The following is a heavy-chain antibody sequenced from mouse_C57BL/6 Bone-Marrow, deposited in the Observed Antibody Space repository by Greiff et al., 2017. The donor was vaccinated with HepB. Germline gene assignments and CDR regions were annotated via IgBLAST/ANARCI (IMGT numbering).Heavy chain of an antibody. CDR1: GFTFSDYY. CDR2: ISNGGGST. Sequence: EVMLVESGGGLVQPGGSLKLSCAASGFTFSDYYMYWVRQTPEKRLEWVAYISNGGGSTYYPDTVKGRFTISRDNAKNTLYLQMSRLKSEDTAMYYCARQGYYGYDEGGNFDYWGQGTTLTVSS. CDR3: ARQGYYGYDEGGNFDY. D-gene: IGHD2-2*01. J-gene: IGHJ2*01. V-gene: IGHV5-12*01.